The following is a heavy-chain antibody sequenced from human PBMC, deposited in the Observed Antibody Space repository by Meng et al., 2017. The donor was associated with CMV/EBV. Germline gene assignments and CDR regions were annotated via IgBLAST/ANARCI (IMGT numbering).Heavy chain of an antibody. CDR3: ARQGTYYDFWSGYYIDSRQGPFDY. D-gene: IGHD3-3*01. CDR1: GFTFSSYE. Sequence: GGSLRLSCAASGFTFSSYEMNWLRQAPGKGLEWVSYISSSGSTIYYADSVKGRFTISRDNAKNSLYLEMNSLRAEDTAVYYYARQGTYYDFWSGYYIDSRQGPFDYWGQGTLVTVSS. J-gene: IGHJ4*02. V-gene: IGHV3-48*03. CDR2: ISSSGSTI.